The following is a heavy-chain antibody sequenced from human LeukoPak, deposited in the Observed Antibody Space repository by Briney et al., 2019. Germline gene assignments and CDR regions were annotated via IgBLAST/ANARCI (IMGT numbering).Heavy chain of an antibody. J-gene: IGHJ4*02. CDR3: ARSPPLVDIVIVPPAIRSYSSRRVFDY. V-gene: IGHV1-18*04. CDR2: ISAYNGNT. D-gene: IGHD2-2*01. Sequence: ASVKVSCKASGYTFTSYGISWVRQAPGQGLEWMGWISAYNGNTNYAQKLQGRVTMTTDTSTSTAYMAHQNLRSGDTALYYCARSPPLVDIVIVPPAIRSYSSRRVFDYWGQGTLVTVP. CDR1: GYTFTSYG.